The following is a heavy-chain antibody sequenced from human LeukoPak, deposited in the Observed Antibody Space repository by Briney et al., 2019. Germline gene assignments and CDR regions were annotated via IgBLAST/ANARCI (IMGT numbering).Heavy chain of an antibody. CDR2: IYYTGST. V-gene: IGHV4-59*01. J-gene: IGHJ3*02. CDR3: ARDRCGRTSCYPGAFDT. CDR1: GDSISSYY. Sequence: SETLSLTCTVSGDSISSYYWSWIRQPPGKGLEWIGYIYYTGSTNYNPSLKSQVTISVDTSKNQFSLKLSSVTAADTAVYYCARDRCGRTSCYPGAFDTWGQGTMVTVSS. D-gene: IGHD2-2*01.